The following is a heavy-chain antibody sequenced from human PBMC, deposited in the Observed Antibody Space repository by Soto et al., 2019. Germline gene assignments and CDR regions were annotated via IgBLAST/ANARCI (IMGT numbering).Heavy chain of an antibody. J-gene: IGHJ4*02. V-gene: IGHV1-46*03. CDR1: GYTFTSNY. Sequence: QVQLVQSGAEVKKPGASVKVSCKASGYTFTSNYMHWVRQAPGQGLEWMGTINPSGVSTSYAQKFPGRDTMTRHTSTRTVYMELSALRSGDTAVYYCARARCSGGSCYQADYWGQGTLVTVSS. CDR2: INPSGVST. D-gene: IGHD2-15*01. CDR3: ARARCSGGSCYQADY.